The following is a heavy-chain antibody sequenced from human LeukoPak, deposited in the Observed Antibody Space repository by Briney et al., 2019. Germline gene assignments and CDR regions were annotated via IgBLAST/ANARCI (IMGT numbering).Heavy chain of an antibody. D-gene: IGHD2-2*01. CDR1: GGSISSSSYY. J-gene: IGHJ6*03. V-gene: IGHV4-39*01. CDR2: IYYSGST. CDR3: ARLVPAARGLLYYYYYYMDV. Sequence: KPSETLSLTCTVSGGSISSSSYYWGWIRQPPGKGLEWIGSIYYSGSTYYNPSLKSRVTISVDTSKNQFSLKLSSVTAADTAVYYCARLVPAARGLLYYYYYYMDVWGKGTTVTVSS.